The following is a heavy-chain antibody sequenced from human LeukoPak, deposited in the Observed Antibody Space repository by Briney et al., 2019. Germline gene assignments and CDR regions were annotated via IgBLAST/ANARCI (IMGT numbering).Heavy chain of an antibody. CDR2: SRNKANSYTT. V-gene: IGHV3-72*01. CDR1: GLNLSGSA. Sequence: GGSLRLSCAASGLNLSGSALHWVRQASGKGLEWVGGSRNKANSYTTEYSASVKGRFSISRADSKPSLHLHMNSLNTEDTAVYYCARTEYCSAGRCYSDYFDSWGRGTLVTVSS. D-gene: IGHD2-15*01. CDR3: ARTEYCSAGRCYSDYFDS. J-gene: IGHJ4*02.